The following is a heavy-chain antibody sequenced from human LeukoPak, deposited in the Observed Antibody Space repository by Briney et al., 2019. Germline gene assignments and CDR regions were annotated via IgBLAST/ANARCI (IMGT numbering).Heavy chain of an antibody. CDR2: MNIDGSEK. CDR1: GFAFSNYW. V-gene: IGHV3-7*01. D-gene: IGHD3-22*01. CDR3: ARDCYDSSGFDY. J-gene: IGHJ4*02. Sequence: GGSLRLSCAASGFAFSNYWMGWVRQAPGKRLEWVANMNIDGSEKHYADSVKGRFSISRDNAKNSLYLQMNSLRAEDTAVYYCARDCYDSSGFDYWGQGTLVTVSS.